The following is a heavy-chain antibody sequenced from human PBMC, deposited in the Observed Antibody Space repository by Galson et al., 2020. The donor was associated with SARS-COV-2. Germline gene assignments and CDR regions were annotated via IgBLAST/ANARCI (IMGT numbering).Heavy chain of an antibody. J-gene: IGHJ6*02. CDR3: AREVGGSGINGANRHGMDV. D-gene: IGHD3-10*01. V-gene: IGHV3-48*03. CDR2: ISSSGSTI. Sequence: GGSLRLSCAASGFTFSSYEMNWVRQAPGKGLEWVSYISSSGSTIYYADSVKGRFTISRDNAKNSLYLQMNSLRAEDTAVYYCAREVGGSGINGANRHGMDVWGQGTTVTVSS. CDR1: GFTFSSYE.